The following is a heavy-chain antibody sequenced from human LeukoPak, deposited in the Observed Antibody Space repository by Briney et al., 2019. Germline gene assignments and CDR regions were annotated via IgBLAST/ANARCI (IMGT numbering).Heavy chain of an antibody. V-gene: IGHV4-34*01. Sequence: PSETLSLTCGVYGGSFIGYYWSWIRQPPGKGLEWIGEINHSGSTNYNPSLKGRVTISVDTSKRQFSLKLSSVTAADTAVYYCSKGGPHTVTTYRWFDPWGQGTLVTVPS. CDR1: GGSFIGYY. CDR3: SKGGPHTVTTYRWFDP. D-gene: IGHD4-17*01. J-gene: IGHJ5*02. CDR2: INHSGST.